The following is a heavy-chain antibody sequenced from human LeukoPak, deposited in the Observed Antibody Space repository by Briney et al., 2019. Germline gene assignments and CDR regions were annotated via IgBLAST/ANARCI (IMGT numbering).Heavy chain of an antibody. CDR2: ISGSGGRT. CDR1: GFTFSSYA. V-gene: IGHV3-23*01. J-gene: IGHJ3*02. CDR3: AKSGGYCSTTSCYGEGFAFDI. Sequence: PGGSLRLSCAASGFTFSSYAMSWVRQAPGKGLEWVSAISGSGGRTHYADSVKGRFTISRDNSKNTLYLQMNSLRPEDTAVYYCAKSGGYCSTTSCYGEGFAFDIRGQGTMVTVSS. D-gene: IGHD2-2*01.